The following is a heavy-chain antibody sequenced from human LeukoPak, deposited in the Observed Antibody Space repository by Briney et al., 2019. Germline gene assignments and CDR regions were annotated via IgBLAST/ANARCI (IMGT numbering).Heavy chain of an antibody. D-gene: IGHD2-21*02. CDR3: ATCSGGDCYSILRYFQH. CDR2: ISSSSSYI. CDR1: GFTFSSYS. J-gene: IGHJ1*01. V-gene: IGHV3-21*01. Sequence: PVGSLRLSCAASGFTFSSYSMNWVRQAPGKGLEWVSSISSSSSYIYYADSVKGRFTISRDNAKNSLYLQMNSLRAEDTAVYYCATCSGGDCYSILRYFQHWGQGTLVTVSS.